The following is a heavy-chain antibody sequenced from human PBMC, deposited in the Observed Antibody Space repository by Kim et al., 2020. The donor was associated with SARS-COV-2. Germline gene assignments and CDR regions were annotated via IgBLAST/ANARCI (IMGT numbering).Heavy chain of an antibody. CDR2: GNYK. D-gene: IGHD2-21*01. J-gene: IGHJ4*02. Sequence: GNYKYYADPVKGRFTIHRDLSKNTLFLQMNSLKTDDTAMYYCAREASGGAKWGQGTLVTVSS. V-gene: IGHV3-33*01. CDR3: AREASGGAK.